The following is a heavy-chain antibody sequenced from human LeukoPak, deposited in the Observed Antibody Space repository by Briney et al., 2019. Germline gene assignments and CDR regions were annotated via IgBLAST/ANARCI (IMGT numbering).Heavy chain of an antibody. V-gene: IGHV3-74*01. Sequence: PGGSLRLSCTASGFTFISSWMHWVRQAPGKGLVWVSRINSDGSSTTYADSVKGRFTISRDNAKNTLYLQMNSLRAEDTAVYYCARAAVIAGATAYWGQGTLVTVSS. CDR2: INSDGSST. J-gene: IGHJ4*02. CDR3: ARAAVIAGATAY. CDR1: GFTFISSW. D-gene: IGHD6-25*01.